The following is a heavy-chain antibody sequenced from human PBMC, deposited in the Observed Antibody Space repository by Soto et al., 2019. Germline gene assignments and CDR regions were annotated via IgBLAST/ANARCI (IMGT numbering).Heavy chain of an antibody. J-gene: IGHJ6*02. V-gene: IGHV1-3*01. CDR3: ARDQYYVFWSGPYSYYYYGMDV. Sequence: QVQLVQSGAEVKKPGASVKVSCKASGYTFTSYAMHWVRQAPGQRLEWMGWINAGNGNTKYSQKFQGRVTITRDTSASTAYMELSSLRSEDTAVYYCARDQYYVFWSGPYSYYYYGMDVWGQGTTVTVSS. CDR1: GYTFTSYA. CDR2: INAGNGNT. D-gene: IGHD3-3*01.